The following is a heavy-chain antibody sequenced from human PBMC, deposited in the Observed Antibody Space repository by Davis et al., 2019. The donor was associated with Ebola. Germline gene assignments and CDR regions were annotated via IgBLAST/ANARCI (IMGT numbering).Heavy chain of an antibody. CDR1: GYTFTSYY. J-gene: IGHJ4*02. CDR3: ARVRANRGYSYAFDYFDY. V-gene: IGHV1-18*04. Sequence: ASVKVSCKASGYTFTSYYMHWVRQAPGQGLEWMGWISAYNGNTNYAQKLQGRVTMTTDTSTSTAYMELRSLRSDDTAVYYCARVRANRGYSYAFDYFDYWGQGTLVTVSS. D-gene: IGHD5-18*01. CDR2: ISAYNGNT.